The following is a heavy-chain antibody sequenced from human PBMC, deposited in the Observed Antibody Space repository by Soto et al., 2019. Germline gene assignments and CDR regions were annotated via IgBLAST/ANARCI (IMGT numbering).Heavy chain of an antibody. V-gene: IGHV3-21*01. CDR3: ARPDRDWYFDL. CDR2: ISSSSSYI. CDR1: GFTFSTYS. Sequence: EVQLVESGGGLVKPGGSLRLSCAAYGFTFSTYSMNWVRQAPGKGLEWVSSISSSSSYIYYADSVKGRFTISRDNAKNSLYLQINSLRAEDTAVYYCARPDRDWYFDLWGRGTLVTVSS. J-gene: IGHJ2*01.